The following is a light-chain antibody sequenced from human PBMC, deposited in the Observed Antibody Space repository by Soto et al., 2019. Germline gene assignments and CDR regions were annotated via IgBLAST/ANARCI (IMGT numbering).Light chain of an antibody. CDR3: QQYEDLPLT. CDR2: DAS. J-gene: IGKJ4*01. Sequence: DLQMTQSPSSLSASVGDRVTITCQASQDINKYLNWYQQKPGKAPKLLIFDASSVETGVPSRFSGSGSGTHFTFTISSLEPEDIATYHCQQYEDLPLTFGGGTRVELK. V-gene: IGKV1-33*01. CDR1: QDINKY.